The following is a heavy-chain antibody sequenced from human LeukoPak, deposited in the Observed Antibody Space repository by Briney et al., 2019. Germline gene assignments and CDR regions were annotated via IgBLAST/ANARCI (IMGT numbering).Heavy chain of an antibody. CDR1: GYTFTGYY. CDR2: INPNSGGT. Sequence: ASVKVSCKASGYTFTGYYMHWVRQAPGQGLEWMGWINPNSGGTNYAQKFQGRVTMTRDTSISTAYMELSRLRSDDTAVYYCARDHGFPYYYYYMDVWGKGTTVTVSS. CDR3: ARDHGFPYYYYYMDV. D-gene: IGHD2-2*03. J-gene: IGHJ6*03. V-gene: IGHV1-2*02.